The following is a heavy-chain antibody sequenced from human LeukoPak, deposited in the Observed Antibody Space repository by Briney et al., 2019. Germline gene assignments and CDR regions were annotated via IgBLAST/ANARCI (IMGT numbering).Heavy chain of an antibody. J-gene: IGHJ4*02. CDR3: AIMFTNYGLAFDS. V-gene: IGHV3-48*03. Sequence: GGSLRLSCAASGFTFINYEMTWVRQAPGKGLEWVSYMSGSGSTIYYADSVKGRFTISRDNAKNSLYLQMNSLRAEDTAVYYCAIMFTNYGLAFDSWGQGTLVTVSS. D-gene: IGHD2-8*01. CDR1: GFTFINYE. CDR2: MSGSGSTI.